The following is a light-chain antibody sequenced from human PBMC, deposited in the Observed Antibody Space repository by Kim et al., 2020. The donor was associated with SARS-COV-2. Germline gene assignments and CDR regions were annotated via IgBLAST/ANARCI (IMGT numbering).Light chain of an antibody. Sequence: SVSPGERAPLSSRACQSVSSNLAWYQQKPGQAPSLLIYGASTRATGIPSRFSGSGSGTEFTLTISSLQSEDFAVFSCQQYNNWPYTFGQGTKLEI. CDR1: QSVSSN. V-gene: IGKV3-15*01. J-gene: IGKJ2*01. CDR3: QQYNNWPYT. CDR2: GAS.